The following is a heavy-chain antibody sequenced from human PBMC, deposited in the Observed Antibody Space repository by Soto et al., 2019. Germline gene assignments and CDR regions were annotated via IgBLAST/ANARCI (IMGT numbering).Heavy chain of an antibody. CDR2: SRNKANGYTT. D-gene: IGHD1-26*01. Sequence: EVQLVESGGGLVQPGGSLRLSCAASGFTLSDYYMDWLRQAPGKGLEWVGRSRNKANGYTTEYAASVRGRFTISRDDSKNSLYLQMNSLKTEDTAVYYCARGLNSFDYWGQGTLVTVSS. CDR3: ARGLNSFDY. V-gene: IGHV3-72*01. CDR1: GFTLSDYY. J-gene: IGHJ4*02.